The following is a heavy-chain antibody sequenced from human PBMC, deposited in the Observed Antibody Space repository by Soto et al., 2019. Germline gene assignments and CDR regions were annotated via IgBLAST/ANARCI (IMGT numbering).Heavy chain of an antibody. CDR3: AGVLYPARMAVAGRGGNFDY. Sequence: QVQLVESGGGVVQPGRSLRLSCAASGFTFSSYAMHWVRQAPGKGLEWVAVISYDGSNKYYADSVKGRFTISRDNSKNRLYRQRNSRGGRDAVVYYCAGVLYPARMAVAGRGGNFDYGGQEPLVTVSS. CDR1: GFTFSSYA. D-gene: IGHD6-19*01. CDR2: ISYDGSNK. J-gene: IGHJ4*02. V-gene: IGHV3-30-3*01.